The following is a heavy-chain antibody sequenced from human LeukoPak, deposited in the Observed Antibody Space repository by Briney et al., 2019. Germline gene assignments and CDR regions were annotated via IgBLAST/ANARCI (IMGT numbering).Heavy chain of an antibody. CDR1: GFTFSNAW. D-gene: IGHD3-10*01. CDR2: IKSKTDGGTT. J-gene: IGHJ4*02. Sequence: GGSLRLSCAASGFTFSNAWMSWVRQAPGKGLEWVGRIKSKTDGGTTDYAAPVKGRFTISRDDSKNTLYLQMNSLKTEDTAVYYCTTLLWFGEYYFDYWGQGNLVTVSS. CDR3: TTLLWFGEYYFDY. V-gene: IGHV3-15*01.